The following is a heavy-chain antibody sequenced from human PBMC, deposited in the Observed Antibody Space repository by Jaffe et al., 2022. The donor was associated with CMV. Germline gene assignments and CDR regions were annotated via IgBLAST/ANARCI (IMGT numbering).Heavy chain of an antibody. CDR3: AKDLVPGYGDYVNIYWYFDL. CDR2: ISGSGGST. CDR1: GFTFSSYA. J-gene: IGHJ2*01. Sequence: EVQLLESGGGLVQPGGSLRLSCAASGFTFSSYAMSWVRQAPGKGLEWVSAISGSGGSTYYADSVKGRFTISRDNSKNTLYLQMNSLRAEDTAVYYCAKDLVPGYGDYVNIYWYFDLWGRGTLVTVSS. D-gene: IGHD4-17*01. V-gene: IGHV3-23*01.